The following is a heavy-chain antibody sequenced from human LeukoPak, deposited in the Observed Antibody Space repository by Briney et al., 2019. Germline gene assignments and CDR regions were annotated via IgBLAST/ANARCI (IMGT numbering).Heavy chain of an antibody. CDR2: ISGSGGST. D-gene: IGHD6-25*01. V-gene: IGHV3-23*01. Sequence: GGSLRLSCAASGFTFSSYAMSWVRQAPGKGLEWVSAISGSGGSTYYADSVKGRLTISRDNSKNTLYLQVSSLRAEDTAVYYCTATPWGGAAAIFDYWGQGILVTVSS. J-gene: IGHJ4*02. CDR3: TATPWGGAAAIFDY. CDR1: GFTFSSYA.